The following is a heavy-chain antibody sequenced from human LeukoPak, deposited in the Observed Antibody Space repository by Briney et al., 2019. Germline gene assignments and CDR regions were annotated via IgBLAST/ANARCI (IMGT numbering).Heavy chain of an antibody. CDR3: ARGTYSSSPPFDY. J-gene: IGHJ4*02. Sequence: PGGSPRLSCAASGFTFSSYSMNWVRQAPGKGLEWVSSISSSSSYIYYADSVKGRFTISRDNAKNSLYLQMNSLRAEDTAVYYCARGTYSSSPPFDYWGQGTLVTVSS. CDR2: ISSSSSYI. CDR1: GFTFSSYS. D-gene: IGHD6-6*01. V-gene: IGHV3-21*01.